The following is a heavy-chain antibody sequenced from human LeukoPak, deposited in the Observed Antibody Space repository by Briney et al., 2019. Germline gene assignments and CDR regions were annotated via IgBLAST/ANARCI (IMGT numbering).Heavy chain of an antibody. Sequence: GGSLRLSCAVSGFTLSNYSMNWVRQAPGKGLEWISYISGSGFTIHYADSVKGRFTISRDNAKNSLYLQMNSLRAEDTAVYYCARDSGGSSPFDYWGQGTLVTVSS. V-gene: IGHV3-48*01. CDR2: ISGSGFTI. J-gene: IGHJ4*02. CDR3: ARDSGGSSPFDY. D-gene: IGHD2-15*01. CDR1: GFTLSNYS.